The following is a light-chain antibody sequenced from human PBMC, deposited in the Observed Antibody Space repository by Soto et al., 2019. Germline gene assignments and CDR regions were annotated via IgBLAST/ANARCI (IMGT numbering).Light chain of an antibody. V-gene: IGLV2-23*02. CDR2: EVS. CDR3: SSYAGGWV. J-gene: IGLJ3*02. CDR1: SSDVGSYNL. Sequence: QSALTQPASVSGSPGQSITISCTGTSSDVGSYNLVSWYQQHPGKAPKLMIYEVSKRPSGVSNRFSGSKSGNTASLTISGLEAEDGVDFYCSSYAGGWVLGGGTK.